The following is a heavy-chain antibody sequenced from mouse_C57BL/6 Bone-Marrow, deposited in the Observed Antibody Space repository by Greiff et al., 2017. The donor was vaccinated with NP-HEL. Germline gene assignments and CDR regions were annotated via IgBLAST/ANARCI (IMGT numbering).Heavy chain of an antibody. CDR3: ARRDYYGSEGDAMDY. D-gene: IGHD1-1*01. Sequence: QVQLQQPGAELVKPGASVKLSCKASGYTFTSYWMHWVKQRPGQGLEWIGMIHPNSGSTNYNEKFKSKATLTVDKSSSTAYMQLSSLTSEDSAVYYCARRDYYGSEGDAMDYWGQGTSVTVSS. V-gene: IGHV1-64*01. CDR1: GYTFTSYW. CDR2: IHPNSGST. J-gene: IGHJ4*01.